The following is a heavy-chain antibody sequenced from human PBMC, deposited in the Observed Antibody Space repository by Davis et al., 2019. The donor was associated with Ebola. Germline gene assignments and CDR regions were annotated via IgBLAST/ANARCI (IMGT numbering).Heavy chain of an antibody. V-gene: IGHV3-15*01. CDR2: IKSKTDGGTT. Sequence: WVRQAPGKGLEWVGRIKSKTDGGTTDYAAPVKGRFTISRDDSKNTLYLQMNSLKTEDTAVYYCTTVNGAIFGVVNNAFDIWGQGTMVTVSS. D-gene: IGHD3-3*01. CDR3: TTVNGAIFGVVNNAFDI. J-gene: IGHJ3*02.